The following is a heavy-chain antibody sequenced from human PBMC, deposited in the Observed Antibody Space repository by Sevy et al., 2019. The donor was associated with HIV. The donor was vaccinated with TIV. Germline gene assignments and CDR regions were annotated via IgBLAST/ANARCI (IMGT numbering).Heavy chain of an antibody. Sequence: ASVKVSCKVSGSTLTELSVHWVRQAPGKGLEWMGAFDPKQGETLYAHNFQGRVTMTEDTSTDTAYMELSSLRSEDTAVYYCATCGSQPLLPRGVYNYYAMDVWGQGTTFTVSS. J-gene: IGHJ6*02. CDR1: GSTLTELS. D-gene: IGHD1-20*01. CDR3: ATCGSQPLLPRGVYNYYAMDV. V-gene: IGHV1-24*01. CDR2: FDPKQGET.